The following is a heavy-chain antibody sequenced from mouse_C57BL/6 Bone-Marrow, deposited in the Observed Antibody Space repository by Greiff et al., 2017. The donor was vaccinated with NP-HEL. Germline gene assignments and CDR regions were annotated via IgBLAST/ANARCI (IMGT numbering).Heavy chain of an antibody. J-gene: IGHJ3*01. CDR1: GYEFSNYW. V-gene: IGHV1-80*01. CDR3: ARGAY. Sequence: VQLQQSGAELVKPGASVKISCKASGYEFSNYWMNWVKQRPGTGLEWIGQFYPGDGATHYNGKFTDKATLTADKSSSTAYMQLSRRTSEYSAVYFCARGAYWGQGTLVTVSA. CDR2: FYPGDGAT.